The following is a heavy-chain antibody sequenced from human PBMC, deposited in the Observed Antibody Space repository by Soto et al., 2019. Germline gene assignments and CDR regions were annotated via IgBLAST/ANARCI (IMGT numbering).Heavy chain of an antibody. V-gene: IGHV1-2*04. D-gene: IGHD3-22*01. CDR3: AREPYYDSSGYYYSWSRRYFDY. Sequence: GASVKVSCTASGYTFTGYYRHWVRQAPGQGLEWMGWINPNSGGTNYAQKFQGWVTMTRDTSISTAYMELSRLRSDDTAVYYCAREPYYDSSGYYYSWSRRYFDYWGQGTLVTVSS. CDR2: INPNSGGT. J-gene: IGHJ4*02. CDR1: GYTFTGYY.